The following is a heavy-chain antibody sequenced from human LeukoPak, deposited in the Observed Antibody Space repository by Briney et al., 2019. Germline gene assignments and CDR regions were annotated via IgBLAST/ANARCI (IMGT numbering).Heavy chain of an antibody. CDR1: GDSISSRTYY. J-gene: IGHJ5*02. V-gene: IGHV4-31*03. CDR2: IWNSGST. CDR3: AADVSSTFPNWIDP. Sequence: SETLSLTCSVSGDSISSRTYYWTWIRQYPEKGLEWIGYIWNSGSTNYNPSLKSRVTVSVDTSKNQFSLTLTSVTAADTALYYCAADVSSTFPNWIDPWGQGTLVTVSS. D-gene: IGHD6-6*01.